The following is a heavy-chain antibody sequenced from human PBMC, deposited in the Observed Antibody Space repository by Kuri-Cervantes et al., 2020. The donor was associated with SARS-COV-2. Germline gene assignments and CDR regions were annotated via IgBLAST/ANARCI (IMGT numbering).Heavy chain of an antibody. Sequence: ASVNVSCKASGFTLKDYSVTWVRQVPGQGLEWMGWISANNGNTNYARQFMGRVTMTTDISTNTAYMELSSLTSDDTAAYYCARDILAAAVVGTWLDPWGQGTLVTVSS. J-gene: IGHJ5*02. V-gene: IGHV1-18*01. CDR1: GFTLKDYS. D-gene: IGHD6-13*01. CDR3: ARDILAAAVVGTWLDP. CDR2: ISANNGNT.